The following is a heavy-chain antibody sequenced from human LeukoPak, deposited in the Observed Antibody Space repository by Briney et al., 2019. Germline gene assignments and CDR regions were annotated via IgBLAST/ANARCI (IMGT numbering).Heavy chain of an antibody. CDR1: GFTFDDYA. CDR2: ISWNSGSV. D-gene: IGHD3-3*01. Sequence: PGGSLRLSCAASGFTFDDYAMHWVRQAPGKGLEWVSGISWNSGSVGYADSVKGRFTISRDNAKNSLYLQMNSLRAEDTALYYCAKDIVPHGDFWSGYRPYYYCYGMDVWGQGTTVTVSS. V-gene: IGHV3-9*01. J-gene: IGHJ6*02. CDR3: AKDIVPHGDFWSGYRPYYYCYGMDV.